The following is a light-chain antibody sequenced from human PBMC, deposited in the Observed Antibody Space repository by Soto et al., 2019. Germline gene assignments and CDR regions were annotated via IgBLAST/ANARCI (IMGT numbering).Light chain of an antibody. CDR2: EVR. CDR3: SSYTGSSTHVV. CDR1: SSDVGGYNY. V-gene: IGLV2-14*01. J-gene: IGLJ2*01. Sequence: QSALTQPASVYGSPGQSITLSCTGTSSDVGGYNYVSWYQQHPGKAPKLMIYEVRNRPSGVSNRFSGSKSGTTDSLTLSGLQAEDEADYYCSSYTGSSTHVVFGGGTKLTVL.